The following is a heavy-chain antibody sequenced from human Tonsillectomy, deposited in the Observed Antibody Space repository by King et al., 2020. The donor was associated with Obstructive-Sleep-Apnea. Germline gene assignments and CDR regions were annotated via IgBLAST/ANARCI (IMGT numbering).Heavy chain of an antibody. J-gene: IGHJ4*02. CDR3: AKVGCVGAATARGGYHFDY. V-gene: IGHV3-33*05. Sequence: QLVQSGGGVVKPGRSLRLSCTASGFTFSSYGMHWVRQAPGKGLQWVAVISLYESEKYYADSVKGRFTISRDNSKNTLYLQMNNLRAEDTAVYYCAKVGCVGAATARGGYHFDYWGQGTLVTVSS. D-gene: IGHD6-25*01. CDR1: GFTFSSYG. CDR2: ISLYESEK.